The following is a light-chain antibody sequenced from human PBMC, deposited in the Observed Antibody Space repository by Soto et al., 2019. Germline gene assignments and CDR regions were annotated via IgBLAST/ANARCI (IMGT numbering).Light chain of an antibody. CDR3: QQYGSSPT. CDR2: GAS. Sequence: EIVLTQSPRTVSLSPGERATLSCRASQSVSSSYLAWYQQKPGQAPRLLIYGASSRAAGTPDRFSGSGSGTDFTLTISRLEPADLAVYYCQQYGSSPTFGGGTRLEI. J-gene: IGKJ5*01. V-gene: IGKV3-20*01. CDR1: QSVSSSY.